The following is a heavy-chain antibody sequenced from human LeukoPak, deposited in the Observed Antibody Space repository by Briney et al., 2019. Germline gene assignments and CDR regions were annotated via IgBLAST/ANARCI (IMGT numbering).Heavy chain of an antibody. J-gene: IGHJ4*02. CDR2: IFGSGGSP. CDR1: GFTLGSHA. V-gene: IGHV3-23*01. CDR3: GKTTVGYSSGQKPAWPVDY. Sequence: GGSLRLSCEASGFTLGSHAMYWVRQAPGKGLECVAGIFGSGGSPHYADLVKGRFTISRDNSRNTVYLQINSLRAEDTAVYYCGKTTVGYSSGQKPAWPVDYWGQGTLVTVSS. D-gene: IGHD5-18*01.